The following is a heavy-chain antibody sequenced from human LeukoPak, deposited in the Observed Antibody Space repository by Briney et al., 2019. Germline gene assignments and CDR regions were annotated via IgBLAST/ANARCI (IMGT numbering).Heavy chain of an antibody. V-gene: IGHV4-4*07. J-gene: IGHJ2*01. CDR3: ARDWGNYYDSSGYLVGYWYFDL. CDR1: SGSISSYY. D-gene: IGHD3-22*01. CDR2: IYTSGST. Sequence: PSETLSLTCTVSSGSISSYYWSWIRQPAGKGLEWIGRIYTSGSTNYNPSLKSRVTMSVDTSKNQFSLKLSSVAAADTAVYYCARDWGNYYDSSGYLVGYWYFDLWGRGTLVTVSS.